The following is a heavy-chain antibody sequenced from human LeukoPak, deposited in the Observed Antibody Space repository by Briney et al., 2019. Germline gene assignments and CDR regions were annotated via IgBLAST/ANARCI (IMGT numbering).Heavy chain of an antibody. D-gene: IGHD2-21*01. CDR3: ATGVPYCGANCYPDY. Sequence: TVKVSCKASRVILSSYAFSWVRQAPGQGLEWMGGIIPIFDTPNYTQKCQGRVTITADESTSTVYMELSSLTSEDTATYYCATGVPYCGANCYPDYWGQGTLVIVSS. CDR2: IIPIFDTP. J-gene: IGHJ4*02. V-gene: IGHV1-69*13. CDR1: RVILSSYA.